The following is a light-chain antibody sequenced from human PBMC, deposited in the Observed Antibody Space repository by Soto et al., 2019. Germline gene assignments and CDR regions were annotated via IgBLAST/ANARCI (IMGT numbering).Light chain of an antibody. CDR2: EVS. J-gene: IGLJ1*01. V-gene: IGLV2-14*02. CDR1: SSDVGRYNL. CDR3: SSYTSSSTLV. Sequence: QSALTQPASVSGSPGQSLSISCTGASSDVGRYNLVSWYQQHPGKAPKLMIYEVSNRPSGVSNRFSGSKSGNTASLTISGLQAEDEADYYCSSYTSSSTLVFGTGTKVTVL.